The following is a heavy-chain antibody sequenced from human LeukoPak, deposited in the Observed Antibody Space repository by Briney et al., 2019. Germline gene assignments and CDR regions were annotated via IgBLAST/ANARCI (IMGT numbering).Heavy chain of an antibody. V-gene: IGHV4-34*01. J-gene: IGHJ5*02. CDR2: INHSGST. CDR3: ARDRGTYYDFWTVGDNWFDP. Sequence: SETLSLTCAVYGGSFSGYYWSWIRQPPGKGLEWIGEINHSGSTNYNPSLKSRVTISVDTSKNQFSLKLSSVTAADTAVYYCARDRGTYYDFWTVGDNWFDPWGQGTLVTVSS. D-gene: IGHD3-3*01. CDR1: GGSFSGYY.